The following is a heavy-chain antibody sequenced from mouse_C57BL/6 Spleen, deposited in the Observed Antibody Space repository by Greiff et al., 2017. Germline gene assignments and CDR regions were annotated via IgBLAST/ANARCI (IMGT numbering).Heavy chain of an antibody. V-gene: IGHV14-2*01. D-gene: IGHD1-1*01. CDR1: GFNFKDYY. CDR3: ASDYYGSSYFDY. CDR2: IDSEGGET. J-gene: IGHJ2*01. Sequence: EVQLVESEAELVQPGASVKLSCTASGFNFKDYYMHWVKQRTEQGLEWIGRIDSEGGETKYAPKFQGKATITTDTSSNTAYLQLSSLTSEDAAGYYCASDYYGSSYFDYWGQGTTLTVSS.